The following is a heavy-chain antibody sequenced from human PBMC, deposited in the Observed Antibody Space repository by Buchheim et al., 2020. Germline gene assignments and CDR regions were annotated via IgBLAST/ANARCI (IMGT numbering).Heavy chain of an antibody. CDR1: GFTFSSYA. V-gene: IGHV3-30*04. D-gene: IGHD3-16*01. CDR2: ISYDGSNK. J-gene: IGHJ4*02. Sequence: QVQLVESGGGVVQPGRSLRLSCAASGFTFSSYAMHWVRQAPGKGLEWVAVISYDGSNKYYADSVKGRFTISRDNSKKTLYLQMNSLRAEDTAVYYCARDGGGWYYFDYGGQGTL. CDR3: ARDGGGWYYFDY.